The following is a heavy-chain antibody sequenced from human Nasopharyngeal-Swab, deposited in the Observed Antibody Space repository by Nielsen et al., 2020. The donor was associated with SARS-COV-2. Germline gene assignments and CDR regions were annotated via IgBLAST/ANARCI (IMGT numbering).Heavy chain of an antibody. Sequence: ASVKVSCKASGYMFTDYGISWVRQAPGQGLEWMGWISAYNGNTNYAQKLQGRVTMTTDTSTSTAYMELRSLRSDDTAVYYCARDATQKTIVVVPAATNWFDPWGQGTLVTVSS. CDR1: GYMFTDYG. V-gene: IGHV1-18*01. CDR3: ARDATQKTIVVVPAATNWFDP. J-gene: IGHJ5*02. CDR2: ISAYNGNT. D-gene: IGHD2-2*01.